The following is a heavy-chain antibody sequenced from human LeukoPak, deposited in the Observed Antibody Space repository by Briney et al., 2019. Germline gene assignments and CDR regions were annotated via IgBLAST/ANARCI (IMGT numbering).Heavy chain of an antibody. CDR1: GGTFSSYA. CDR3: ARCSMAARNYYYYGMDV. J-gene: IGHJ6*02. D-gene: IGHD6-6*01. Sequence: SGKVSCKASGGTFSSYAISWVRQAPGQGLEWMGGIIPIFGTANYAQKFQGRVTITADESTSTAYMELSSLRSEDTAVYYCARCSMAARNYYYYGMDVWGQGTTVTVSS. CDR2: IIPIFGTA. V-gene: IGHV1-69*13.